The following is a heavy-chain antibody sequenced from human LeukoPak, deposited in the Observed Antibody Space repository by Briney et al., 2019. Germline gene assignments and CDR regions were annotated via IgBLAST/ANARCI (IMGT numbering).Heavy chain of an antibody. Sequence: GGSLRLSCAASGFTFSSYGIHWVRQAPGKGLEWVSAISGSGGSTYYADSVKGRFTISRDNSKNTLYLEMNSLRAEDTAVYYCAKPPRFYYDSSGSPHFGYWGQGTLVTVSS. J-gene: IGHJ4*02. CDR2: ISGSGGST. V-gene: IGHV3-23*01. D-gene: IGHD3-22*01. CDR3: AKPPRFYYDSSGSPHFGY. CDR1: GFTFSSYG.